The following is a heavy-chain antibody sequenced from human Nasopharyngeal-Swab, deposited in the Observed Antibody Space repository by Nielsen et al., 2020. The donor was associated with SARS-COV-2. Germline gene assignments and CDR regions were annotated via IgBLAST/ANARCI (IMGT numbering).Heavy chain of an antibody. V-gene: IGHV1-46*01. CDR2: INPSGGST. CDR3: ARNIVVVPAAVLYYYYGMDV. J-gene: IGHJ6*02. CDR1: GYTFTSCY. D-gene: IGHD2-2*01. Sequence: ASVKVSCKASGYTFTSCYMHWVRQAPGQGLEWMGIINPSGGSTSYAQKFQGRVTMTRDTSTSTVYMELSSLRSEDTAVYYCARNIVVVPAAVLYYYYGMDVWGQGTTVTVSS.